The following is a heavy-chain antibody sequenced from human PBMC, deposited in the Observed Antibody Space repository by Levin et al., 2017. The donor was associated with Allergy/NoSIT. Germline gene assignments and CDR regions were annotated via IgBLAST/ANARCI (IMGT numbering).Heavy chain of an antibody. Sequence: PGGSLRLSCAASGFTFSSYAMSWVRQAPGKGLEWVSAISGSGGSTYYADSVKGRFTISRDNSKNTLYLQMNSLRAEDTAVYYCAKPIYDYIWGSYRDWGQGTLVTVSS. CDR3: AKPIYDYIWGSYRD. CDR1: GFTFSSYA. D-gene: IGHD3-16*02. J-gene: IGHJ4*02. V-gene: IGHV3-23*01. CDR2: ISGSGGST.